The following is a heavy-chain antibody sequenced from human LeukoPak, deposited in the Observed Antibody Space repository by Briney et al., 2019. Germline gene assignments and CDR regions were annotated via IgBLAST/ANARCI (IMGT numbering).Heavy chain of an antibody. J-gene: IGHJ5*02. CDR1: GCTFSSYT. D-gene: IGHD3-3*01. CDR2: IIPILGIA. V-gene: IGHV1-69*04. CDR3: ARDRGIFGVDNWFDP. Sequence: ASVKVSCKASGCTFSSYTISWVRQAPGQGLEWMGRIIPILGIANYAQKFQGRVTITADKSTSTAYMELNSLRSEDTAVYYCARDRGIFGVDNWFDPWGQGTLVTVSS.